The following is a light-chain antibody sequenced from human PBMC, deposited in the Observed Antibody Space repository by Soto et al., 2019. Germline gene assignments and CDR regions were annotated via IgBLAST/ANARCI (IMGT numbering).Light chain of an antibody. J-gene: IGKJ2*01. CDR3: QQSYRTLYT. CDR1: QSISSY. Sequence: DIQMTQSPSSLSASVGDRVTITCRASQSISSYLNWYQQKPGKAPKLLIYAASSLQSGVPSRFSGSGSGTDFTLTISSLQSEDFAIYYCQQSYRTLYTFGQGTKLEIK. CDR2: AAS. V-gene: IGKV1-39*01.